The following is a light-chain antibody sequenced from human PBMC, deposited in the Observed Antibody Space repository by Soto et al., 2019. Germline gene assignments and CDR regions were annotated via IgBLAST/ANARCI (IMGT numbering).Light chain of an antibody. V-gene: IGKV1-39*01. CDR2: VAS. J-gene: IGKJ4*01. Sequence: DIQMAQSPSSLSASVGDRVTITCRASQRINSYLSWYQQKPGKAPKLLINVASTLQSGAPSRFSGSGSGTDFTLAISSLQPEDFATYYCQQSSSTPQTFGGGTRVEIK. CDR3: QQSSSTPQT. CDR1: QRINSY.